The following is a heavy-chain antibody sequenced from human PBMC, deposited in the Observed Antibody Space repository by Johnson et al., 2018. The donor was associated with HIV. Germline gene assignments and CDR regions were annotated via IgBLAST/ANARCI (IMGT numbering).Heavy chain of an antibody. J-gene: IGHJ3*02. Sequence: VQLVESGGGLVQPGRSLRLSCAASGFTFDDYAMHWVRQSPGQGLEWVSGITWSSGNIVYADSVKGRFTISRDNTKNSLYLQMNSLRPEDTALYYCARMGGHHGFDIWGQGTMVTVSS. V-gene: IGHV3-9*01. CDR1: GFTFDDYA. D-gene: IGHD3-16*01. CDR2: ITWSSGNI. CDR3: ARMGGHHGFDI.